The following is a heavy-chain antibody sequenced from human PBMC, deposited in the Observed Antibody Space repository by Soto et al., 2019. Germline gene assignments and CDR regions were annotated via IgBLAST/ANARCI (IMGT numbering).Heavy chain of an antibody. CDR2: IRAKPNNYAT. D-gene: IGHD2-15*01. CDR3: TADLEYCSGSTCYYFYYYMDV. Sequence: EVHLVESGGGLVQPGGSLTLSCAASGFTFGDSAIHWVRQACGRGLEWVGRIRAKPNNYATSYGDSVKGRFTISRDDSKNTAYLHMTSLKPEDSAVYFCTADLEYCSGSTCYYFYYYMDVWGKGTTVTVSS. V-gene: IGHV3-73*01. J-gene: IGHJ6*03. CDR1: GFTFGDSA.